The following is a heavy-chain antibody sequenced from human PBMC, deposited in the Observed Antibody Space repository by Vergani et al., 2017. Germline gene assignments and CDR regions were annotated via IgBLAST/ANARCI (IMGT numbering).Heavy chain of an antibody. Sequence: EVQLVESGGGLVQPGGSLRLSCAASGFTVSSNYMSWVRQAPGKGLEWVSVIYSGGRTYYADSVKGRFTISRDNSKNTRYLQMNSLRAEDTAVYYCAREGDYGDYVFDYWGQGTLVTVSS. CDR3: AREGDYGDYVFDY. CDR2: IYSGGRT. D-gene: IGHD4-17*01. CDR1: GFTVSSNY. V-gene: IGHV3-66*02. J-gene: IGHJ4*02.